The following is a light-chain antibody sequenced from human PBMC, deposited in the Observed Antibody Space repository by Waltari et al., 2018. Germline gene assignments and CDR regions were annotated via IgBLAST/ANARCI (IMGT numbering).Light chain of an antibody. CDR3: SSQTLDGVVL. J-gene: IGLJ3*02. Sequence: QSALTQPASVSGSPGQSITISCIGVGSAIDGSDFVSWYQHHPGTAPQVIIYDVNNRPPGLSDRFSASKSANTASLTISGLQSEDEGGYYGSSQTLDGVVLFGGGTRVTV. V-gene: IGLV2-14*03. CDR2: DVN. CDR1: GSAIDGSDF.